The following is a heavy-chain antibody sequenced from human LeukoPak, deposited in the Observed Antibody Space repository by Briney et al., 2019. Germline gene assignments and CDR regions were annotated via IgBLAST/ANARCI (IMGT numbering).Heavy chain of an antibody. D-gene: IGHD5-18*01. CDR3: ARVEGLTATVTD. Sequence: GASVKVSCKASGYTFTSYYIHWVRQAPGQGLEYMGIIRPSGSTAYAQKFQGRVTMTRDTSTSTVYMEMSSLRSEDTAVYYCARVEGLTATVTDWGQGTLVTVSS. CDR2: IRPSGST. CDR1: GYTFTSYY. V-gene: IGHV1-46*01. J-gene: IGHJ4*02.